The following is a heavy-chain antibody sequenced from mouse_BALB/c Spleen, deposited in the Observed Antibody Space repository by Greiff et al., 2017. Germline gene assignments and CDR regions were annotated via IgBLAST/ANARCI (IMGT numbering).Heavy chain of an antibody. V-gene: IGHV5-17*02. CDR3: ARRWLNYAMDY. Sequence: EVMLVESGGGLVQPGGSRKLSCAASGFTFSSFGMHWVRQAPEKGLEWVAYISSGSSTIYYADSVKGRFTISRDNPKNTLFLQMTSLRSEDTAMYYCARRWLNYAMDYWGQGTSVTVSS. J-gene: IGHJ4*01. D-gene: IGHD2-3*01. CDR2: ISSGSSTI. CDR1: GFTFSSFG.